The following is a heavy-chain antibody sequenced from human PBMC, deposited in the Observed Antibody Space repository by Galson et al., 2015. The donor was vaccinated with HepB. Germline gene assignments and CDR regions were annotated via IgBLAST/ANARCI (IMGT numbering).Heavy chain of an antibody. CDR3: ARDSDWAFDF. V-gene: IGHV3-48*01. CDR2: IRSSPSTI. D-gene: IGHD6-19*01. CDR1: GFTFSSYS. Sequence: SLRLSCAASGFTFSSYSMNWVRQAPGKGLEWISYIRSSPSTIMYADSVKGRFTISRDDATNSLFLQMNSLGAEDTAVYYCARDSDWAFDFWGQGTLVTVSS. J-gene: IGHJ4*02.